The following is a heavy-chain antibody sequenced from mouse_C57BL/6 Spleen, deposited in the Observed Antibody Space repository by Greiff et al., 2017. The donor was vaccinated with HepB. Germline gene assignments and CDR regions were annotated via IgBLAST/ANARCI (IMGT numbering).Heavy chain of an antibody. V-gene: IGHV1-50*01. CDR2: IDPSDSYT. J-gene: IGHJ3*01. CDR1: GYTFTSYW. Sequence: QVQLQQPGAELVKPGASVKLSCKASGYTFTSYWMQWVKQRPGQGLEWIGEIDPSDSYTNYNQKFKGKATLTVDTSSSTAYMQLSSLTSEDSAVYYCARGTTGSRGAYWGQGTLVTVSA. D-gene: IGHD1-1*01. CDR3: ARGTTGSRGAY.